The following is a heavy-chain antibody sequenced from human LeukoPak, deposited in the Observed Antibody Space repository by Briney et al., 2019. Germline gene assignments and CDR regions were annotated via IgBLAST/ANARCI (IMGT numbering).Heavy chain of an antibody. J-gene: IGHJ3*02. Sequence: GSLRLSXAXSGFTFIRNDMRWGRQAPGKGLEWVSSISGSVSDTYYADSVKGRFTISRDNSKNPLFLQMNSLRAEDTAVYYCARDDALGDNALDIWGQGTMVTVSS. V-gene: IGHV3-23*01. D-gene: IGHD3-16*01. CDR1: GFTFIRND. CDR3: ARDDALGDNALDI. CDR2: ISGSVSDT.